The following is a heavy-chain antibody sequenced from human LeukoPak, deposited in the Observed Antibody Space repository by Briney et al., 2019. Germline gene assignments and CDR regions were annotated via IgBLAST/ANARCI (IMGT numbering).Heavy chain of an antibody. Sequence: ASVKVSCKASGGTFSSYAISWVRQAPGQGLEWMVGIIPIFGTANYAQKFQGRVTITADESTSTAYMELSGLRSEDTAVYYCAREGYIYYDSSGQKRFDYWGQGTLVTVSS. V-gene: IGHV1-69*13. CDR1: GGTFSSYA. CDR2: IIPIFGTA. J-gene: IGHJ4*02. CDR3: AREGYIYYDSSGQKRFDY. D-gene: IGHD3-22*01.